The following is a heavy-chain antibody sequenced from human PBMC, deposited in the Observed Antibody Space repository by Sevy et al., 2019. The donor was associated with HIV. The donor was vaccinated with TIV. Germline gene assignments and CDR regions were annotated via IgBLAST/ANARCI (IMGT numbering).Heavy chain of an antibody. Sequence: GGFLRLSCAASGFTFSSYSMNWVRQAPGKGLEWVSSISSSSSYIYYADSVKGRFSISRDNAKNSLYLQMNSLRAEDTAVYYCARGVRDFWSGYPDYWGQGTLVTVSS. CDR2: ISSSSSYI. CDR3: ARGVRDFWSGYPDY. J-gene: IGHJ4*02. V-gene: IGHV3-21*01. D-gene: IGHD3-3*01. CDR1: GFTFSSYS.